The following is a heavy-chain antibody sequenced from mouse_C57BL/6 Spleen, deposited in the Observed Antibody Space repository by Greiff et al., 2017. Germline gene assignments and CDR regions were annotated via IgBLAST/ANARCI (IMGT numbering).Heavy chain of an antibody. CDR1: GYSITSGYY. J-gene: IGHJ2*01. Sequence: EVQLQQSGPGLVKPSQSLSLTCSVTGYSITSGYYWNWIRQFPGNKLEWMGYISYDGSNNYNPSLKNRISITRDTSKNQFFLKLNSVTTEDTATYYCASDYDYDDGYYFDYWGQGTTLTVSS. D-gene: IGHD2-4*01. V-gene: IGHV3-6*01. CDR3: ASDYDYDDGYYFDY. CDR2: ISYDGSN.